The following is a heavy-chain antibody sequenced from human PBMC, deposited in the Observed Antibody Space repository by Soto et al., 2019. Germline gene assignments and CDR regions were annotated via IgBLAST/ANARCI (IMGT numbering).Heavy chain of an antibody. Sequence: QVQLVQSGAEVKKPGSSVKVSCKASGGTFGRYAISGVRQAPGQGLEWMGGITPMFGTANYAQKFQGRVTITADESTSTVHMELRRLRSEDTAAYYCAQTLGSAVAGPGRFDLWGRGTLVIVSS. CDR1: GGTFGRYA. J-gene: IGHJ2*01. D-gene: IGHD6-19*01. CDR3: AQTLGSAVAGPGRFDL. CDR2: ITPMFGTA. V-gene: IGHV1-69*12.